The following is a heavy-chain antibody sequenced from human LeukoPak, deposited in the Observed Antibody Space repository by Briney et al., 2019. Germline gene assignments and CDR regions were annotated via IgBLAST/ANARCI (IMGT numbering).Heavy chain of an antibody. CDR2: ISYDGSNK. D-gene: IGHD6-6*01. V-gene: IGHV3-30*18. Sequence: PGRSLRLSCAASGFTFSSYGMHWVRQAPGKGLEWVAVISYDGSNKYYADSVKGRFTISRDNSKKMLYLQMNSLRAEDTAVYYCAKDLTSSSPQWGQGTLVTVSS. CDR1: GFTFSSYG. J-gene: IGHJ4*02. CDR3: AKDLTSSSPQ.